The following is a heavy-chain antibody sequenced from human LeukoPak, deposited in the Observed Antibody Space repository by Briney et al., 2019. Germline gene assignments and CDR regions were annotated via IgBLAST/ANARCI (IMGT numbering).Heavy chain of an antibody. Sequence: PGGSLRLSCAASGFTFSSYWMSWVRQAPGKGLEWVANIKQDGSGKYYVDSVKGRFTISRDNAKNSLYLQMNSLRGEDTAVYYCARGGYTTSYYWVYWGQGTLVTVSS. V-gene: IGHV3-7*01. CDR2: IKQDGSGK. J-gene: IGHJ4*02. CDR3: ARGGYTTSYYWVY. CDR1: GFTFSSYW. D-gene: IGHD2-2*01.